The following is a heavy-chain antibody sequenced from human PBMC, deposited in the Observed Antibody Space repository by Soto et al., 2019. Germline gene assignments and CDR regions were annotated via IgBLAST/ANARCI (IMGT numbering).Heavy chain of an antibody. J-gene: IGHJ6*02. Sequence: PGGSLRLSCAASGFTFSDYYMSWIRQAPGKGLEWVSYISSSGSTIYYADSVKGRFTISRDNAKNSLYLQMNSLRAEDTAVYYCARDGGQQPDSYYYYGMDVWGQGTTVTVSS. CDR1: GFTFSDYY. V-gene: IGHV3-11*01. CDR2: ISSSGSTI. D-gene: IGHD6-13*01. CDR3: ARDGGQQPDSYYYYGMDV.